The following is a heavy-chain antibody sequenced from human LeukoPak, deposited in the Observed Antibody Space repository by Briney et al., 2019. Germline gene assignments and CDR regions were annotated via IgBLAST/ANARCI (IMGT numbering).Heavy chain of an antibody. Sequence: PGGSLRLSCAASGFTFSSYALHWVRQAPGKGLGWVAVMSYDGSNKYYADSVKGRFTISRDNSKNTLYLQLNSLRAEDTAVYYCARVSFCPRCHFDYWGQGTLVTVSS. CDR2: MSYDGSNK. CDR1: GFTFSSYA. V-gene: IGHV3-30-3*01. D-gene: IGHD2/OR15-2a*01. CDR3: ARVSFCPRCHFDY. J-gene: IGHJ4*02.